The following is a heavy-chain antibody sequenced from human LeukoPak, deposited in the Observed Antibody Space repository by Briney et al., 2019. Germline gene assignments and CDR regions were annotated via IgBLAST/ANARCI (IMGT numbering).Heavy chain of an antibody. Sequence: GGSLRLSCAASGFTFSSYGMHWVRQVPGKGLEWVAFIRYDGSIKYYADSVKGRFTISRDNSKNTLYLEMNSLRTEDTAVYYCSKLKATRTDPFDYWGQGTLVTVSS. D-gene: IGHD1-1*01. CDR1: GFTFSSYG. CDR3: SKLKATRTDPFDY. J-gene: IGHJ4*02. V-gene: IGHV3-30*02. CDR2: IRYDGSIK.